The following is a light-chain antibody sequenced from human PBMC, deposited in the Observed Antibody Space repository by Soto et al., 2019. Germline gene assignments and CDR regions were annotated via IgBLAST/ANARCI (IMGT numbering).Light chain of an antibody. V-gene: IGLV2-23*01. J-gene: IGLJ1*01. Sequence: QSALTQPPSASGSPGQSVTISCTGTSSDVGGYDYVSWYQQRPGKAPKLLIYEGSKRPSGVSNRFSGSKSGNTASLTISGLQAEDEADYYCCSYAGSSYVFGTGTKVTVL. CDR3: CSYAGSSYV. CDR1: SSDVGGYDY. CDR2: EGS.